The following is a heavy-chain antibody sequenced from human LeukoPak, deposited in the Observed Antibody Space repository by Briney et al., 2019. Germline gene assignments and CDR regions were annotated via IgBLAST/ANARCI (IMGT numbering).Heavy chain of an antibody. J-gene: IGHJ4*02. CDR1: AGSMSSADYY. V-gene: IGHV4-31*03. CDR3: ASFTNTNYGIYYFDY. CDR2: VSYSGNT. D-gene: IGHD4-11*01. Sequence: SDTLSLTCTISAGSMSSADYYWTWLRQHPGRGLEWIGQVSYSGNTDYKTSLKSRVTISLDPSKNQFSLKLSSVTAADTAVYYCASFTNTNYGIYYFDYWGQGTLVTVSS.